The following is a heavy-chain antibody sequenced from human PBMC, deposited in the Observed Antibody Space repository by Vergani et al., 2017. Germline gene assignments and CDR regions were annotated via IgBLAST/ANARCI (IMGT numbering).Heavy chain of an antibody. Sequence: QVQLQESGPGLVKPSETLSLTCTVSGGSISSYYWSWIRQPPGKGMELIGEINHSGSTNYNPSLKSRVTISVEPSKNQFSLKLSSVTAAETTVYYCAKGVWYQGAPDAFYIWGQGTIVSVS. V-gene: IGHV4-59*08. D-gene: IGHD6-13*01. CDR1: GGSISSYY. J-gene: IGHJ3*02. CDR3: AKGVWYQGAPDAFYI. CDR2: INHSGST.